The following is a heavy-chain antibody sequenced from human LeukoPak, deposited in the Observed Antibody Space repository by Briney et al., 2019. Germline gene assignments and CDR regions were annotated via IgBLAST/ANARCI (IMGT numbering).Heavy chain of an antibody. J-gene: IGHJ4*02. CDR3: ARVGCGSYYFDY. V-gene: IGHV3-33*01. Sequence: GGSLRLSCEASAFTFSSYGMHRVRQAPGKGLEWVAVIWFDGSKKYYADSVKGRFTISRDNSKNTLYLQMNSLRVEDTAMYYCARVGCGSYYFDYWGPGTLVTVSS. CDR2: IWFDGSKK. CDR1: AFTFSSYG. D-gene: IGHD1-26*01.